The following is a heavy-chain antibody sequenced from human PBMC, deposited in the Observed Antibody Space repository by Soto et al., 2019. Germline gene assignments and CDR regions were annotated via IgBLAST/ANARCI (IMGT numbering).Heavy chain of an antibody. J-gene: IGHJ4*02. V-gene: IGHV3-30*18. Sequence: PGGSLRLSCAASGFTFSSYGMHWVRQAPGKGLEWVAVISYDGSNKYYADSVKGRFTISRDNSKNTLYLQMNSLRAEDTAVYYCAKCRNYGDYGSFDYWGQGTLVTVSS. CDR1: GFTFSSYG. D-gene: IGHD4-17*01. CDR3: AKCRNYGDYGSFDY. CDR2: ISYDGSNK.